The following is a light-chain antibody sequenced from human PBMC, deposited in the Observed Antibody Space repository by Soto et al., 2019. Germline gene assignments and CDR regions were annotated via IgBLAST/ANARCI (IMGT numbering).Light chain of an antibody. CDR1: QNIRSY. V-gene: IGKV1-39*01. J-gene: IGKJ1*01. CDR3: QQGDTTLWT. Sequence: DIQMTQSPTSLSASVGARVTISCRAGQNIRSYLNCYQQIPGKAPNLLIYATSILQTGVPSRFRGTGSVTDCTRTINGLPPEDFANYYCQQGDTTLWTFGQGTKVDI. CDR2: ATS.